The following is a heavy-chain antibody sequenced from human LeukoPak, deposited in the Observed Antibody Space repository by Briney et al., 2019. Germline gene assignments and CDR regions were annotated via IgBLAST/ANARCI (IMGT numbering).Heavy chain of an antibody. CDR3: ARNDGSGNPDY. V-gene: IGHV1-69*04. CDR2: IIPILGIA. Sequence: SVKVSCKASGGTFSSHAISWVRQAPGQGLEWMGRIIPILGIANYAQKFQGRVTITADKSTSTAYMELSSLRSEDTAVYYCARNDGSGNPDYWGQGTLVTVSS. D-gene: IGHD3-10*01. CDR1: GGTFSSHA. J-gene: IGHJ4*02.